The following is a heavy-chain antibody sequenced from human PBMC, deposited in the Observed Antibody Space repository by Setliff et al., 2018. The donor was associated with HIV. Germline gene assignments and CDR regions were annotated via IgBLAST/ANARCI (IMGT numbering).Heavy chain of an antibody. CDR2: IWHDGSNK. CDR3: ARELSAGYYYDSSGGALDY. J-gene: IGHJ4*02. Sequence: QPGGSLRLSCAASGFTFSSYGMHWVRQAPGKGLEWVALIWHDGSNKYYGDSVKGRFTISRDNSKNTLYLQMNSLRAEDTAVYYCARELSAGYYYDSSGGALDYWGQGTLVTVSS. V-gene: IGHV3-33*01. D-gene: IGHD3-22*01. CDR1: GFTFSSYG.